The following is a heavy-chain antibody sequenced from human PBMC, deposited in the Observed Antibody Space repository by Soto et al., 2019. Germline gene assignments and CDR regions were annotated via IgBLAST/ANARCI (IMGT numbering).Heavy chain of an antibody. D-gene: IGHD6-19*01. J-gene: IGHJ6*02. CDR3: ARDRTLVAGPLPYYYYYHYGMDV. CDR1: GFTFSNYG. V-gene: IGHV3-33*01. Sequence: PGGSLRLSCAASGFTFSNYGMHWVRQAPGKGLEWVAVIWFDESNEYYADSVKGRFTISRDNSKNTLYLQMNSLRAEDTAVYYCARDRTLVAGPLPYYYYYHYGMDVWGQGTTVTVSS. CDR2: IWFDESNE.